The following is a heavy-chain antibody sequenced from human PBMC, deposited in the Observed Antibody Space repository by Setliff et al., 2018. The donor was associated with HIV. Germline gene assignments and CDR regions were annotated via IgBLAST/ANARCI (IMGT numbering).Heavy chain of an antibody. CDR1: GYRFSNHF. D-gene: IGHD2-8*01. Sequence: ASVKVSCKSSGYRFSNHFIHWVRQAPGQGLEWMEVIDPTDGSTSFTQKFQGRVTMTRNTSISTAYMELSSLRSEDTAVYYCASGSGYCRNGDCYVGVHKNPDKYYFDYWGQGTLVTVSS. J-gene: IGHJ4*02. V-gene: IGHV1-46*01. CDR3: ASGSGYCRNGDCYVGVHKNPDKYYFDY. CDR2: IDPTDGST.